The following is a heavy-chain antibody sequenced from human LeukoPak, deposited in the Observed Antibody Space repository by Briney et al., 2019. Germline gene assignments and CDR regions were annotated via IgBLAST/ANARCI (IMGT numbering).Heavy chain of an antibody. CDR2: FDYEDGEK. D-gene: IGHD2-15*01. J-gene: IGHJ3*02. CDR3: ASPTPVGAFDI. Sequence: GAPVRVSSKIPKNTVTGTTLDWGGRRLGKELKWMGYFDYEDGEKLSAQNFQGRLTLTGDTSTDTGYMELTSLRSEDTAVYYCASPTPVGAFDIRGQGTMVIVSS. CDR1: KNTVTGTT. V-gene: IGHV1-24*01.